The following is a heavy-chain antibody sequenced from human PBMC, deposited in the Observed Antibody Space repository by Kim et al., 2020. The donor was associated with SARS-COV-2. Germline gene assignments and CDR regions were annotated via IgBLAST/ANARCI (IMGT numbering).Heavy chain of an antibody. J-gene: IGHJ4*02. D-gene: IGHD2-15*01. CDR3: ARGPDCSGGSCSLRPLDY. V-gene: IGHV4-34*01. CDR2: MNHSGST. CDR1: GGSFSGYY. Sequence: SETLSLTCAVYGGSFSGYYWTWIRQPPGKGLEWIGEMNHSGSTNYNPSLKSRVTISVDTSKNQFSLKLNIVTAADTAVYYCARGPDCSGGSCSLRPLDYWGQGTLVTVSS.